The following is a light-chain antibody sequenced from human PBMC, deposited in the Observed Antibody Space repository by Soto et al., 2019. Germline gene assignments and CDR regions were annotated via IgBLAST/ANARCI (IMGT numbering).Light chain of an antibody. CDR2: GAS. Sequence: EIVMKQSPATLSVSTGGRATLSCRASQSISDTLAWYQQKPGQAPRLLIYGASSRATGFPARFSGSGSGTEFTLTISSLQSEDFAVYYCQQYNNWPSITFGQGTRLEIK. V-gene: IGKV3-15*01. CDR1: QSISDT. CDR3: QQYNNWPSIT. J-gene: IGKJ5*01.